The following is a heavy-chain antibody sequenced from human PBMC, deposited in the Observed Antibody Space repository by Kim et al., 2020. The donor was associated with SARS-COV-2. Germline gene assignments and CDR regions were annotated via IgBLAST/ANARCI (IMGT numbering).Heavy chain of an antibody. D-gene: IGHD2-15*01. Sequence: GGSLRLSCAASGFTFSSYEMNWVRQAPGKGLEWVSYISSSGSTIYYADSVKGRFTISRDNAKNSLYLQMNSLRAEDTAVYYCARDYVEGCSGGSCYWVDAFDIWGQGTMVTVSS. V-gene: IGHV3-48*03. CDR3: ARDYVEGCSGGSCYWVDAFDI. CDR2: ISSSGSTI. CDR1: GFTFSSYE. J-gene: IGHJ3*02.